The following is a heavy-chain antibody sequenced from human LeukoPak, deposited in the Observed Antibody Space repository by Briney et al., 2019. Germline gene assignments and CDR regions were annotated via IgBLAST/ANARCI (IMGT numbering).Heavy chain of an antibody. J-gene: IGHJ4*02. Sequence: GGSLRLSCAAPGFTFSNYAMTWVRQAPGKGLEWVSAISGSGGATFYADSVKGRFSISRDNSKNTLYVQMNSLSPEDTAVYYCAKGPVVPVATYFFDYWGQGTLVIVSS. CDR1: GFTFSNYA. D-gene: IGHD2-2*01. V-gene: IGHV3-23*01. CDR3: AKGPVVPVATYFFDY. CDR2: ISGSGGAT.